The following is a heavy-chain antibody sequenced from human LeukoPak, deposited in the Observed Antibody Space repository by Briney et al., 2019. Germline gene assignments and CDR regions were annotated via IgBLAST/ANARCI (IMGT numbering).Heavy chain of an antibody. CDR2: ISGSGGST. D-gene: IGHD3-10*01. CDR1: GFTFSSYA. V-gene: IGHV3-23*01. J-gene: IGHJ4*02. CDR3: AKGAYGSGSSFVDY. Sequence: PGGSLRLSCAASGFTFSSYAMSWVRQAPGKGLEWVSAISGSGGSTYYANSVKGRFTISRDNSKNTLYLQMNSLRAEDTAVYYCAKGAYGSGSSFVDYWGQGTLVTVSS.